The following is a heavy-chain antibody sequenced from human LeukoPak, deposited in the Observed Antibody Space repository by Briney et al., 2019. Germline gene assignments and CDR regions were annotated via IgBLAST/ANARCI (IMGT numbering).Heavy chain of an antibody. CDR2: IIPIFGSA. D-gene: IGHD3-10*01. J-gene: IGHJ3*02. CDR1: GGTFSSYA. CDR3: ASPTYYYLPGDAFDI. V-gene: IGHV1-69*05. Sequence: AASVKVSXKASGGTFSSYAISWVRQAPGQGLEWMGGIIPIFGSANYAQKFQGRVTITTDESTSTAYMELSSLRSEDTAVYYCASPTYYYLPGDAFDIWGQGTMVTVSS.